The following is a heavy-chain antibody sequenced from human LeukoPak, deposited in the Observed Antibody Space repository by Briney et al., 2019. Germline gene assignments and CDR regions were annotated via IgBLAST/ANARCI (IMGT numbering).Heavy chain of an antibody. D-gene: IGHD6-13*01. Sequence: GGPLRLSCAASGFTFSSYEMNWVRHAPGKGLEWVSYISSSGSTIYYADSVKGRFTISRDNAKNSLYLQMNSLRVEDTAVYYCARAAAAGTVDYWGQGTLVTVSS. CDR2: ISSSGSTI. CDR3: ARAAAAGTVDY. J-gene: IGHJ4*02. CDR1: GFTFSSYE. V-gene: IGHV3-48*03.